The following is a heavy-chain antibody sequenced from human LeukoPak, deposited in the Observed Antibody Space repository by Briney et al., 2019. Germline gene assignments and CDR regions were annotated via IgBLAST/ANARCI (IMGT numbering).Heavy chain of an antibody. CDR2: IYHSGST. J-gene: IGHJ4*02. Sequence: PSGTLSLTCAVSGGSISSSNWWSWVRQPPGKGLEWIGEIYHSGSTNYNPSLKSRVTISVDKSKNQFSLKLSSVTAADTAVYYCATIEVATIGLFDYWGQGALVTISS. D-gene: IGHD5-24*01. CDR3: ATIEVATIGLFDY. CDR1: GGSISSSNW. V-gene: IGHV4-4*02.